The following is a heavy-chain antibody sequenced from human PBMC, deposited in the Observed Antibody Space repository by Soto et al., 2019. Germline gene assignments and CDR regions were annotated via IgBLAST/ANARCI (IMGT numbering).Heavy chain of an antibody. J-gene: IGHJ4*02. CDR2: IIPIFGTA. CDR1: GGTFSSYA. Sequence: SVKVSCKASGGTFSSYAISWVRQAPGQGLEWMGGIIPIFGTANYAQKFQGRVTITADESTSTAYMELSSLRSEDMAVYYCARSTTVVTPIDYWGQGTLVTVSS. D-gene: IGHD4-17*01. V-gene: IGHV1-69*13. CDR3: ARSTTVVTPIDY.